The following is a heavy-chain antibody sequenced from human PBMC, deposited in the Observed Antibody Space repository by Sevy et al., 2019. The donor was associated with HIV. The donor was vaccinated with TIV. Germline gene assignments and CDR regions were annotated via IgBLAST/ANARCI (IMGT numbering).Heavy chain of an antibody. V-gene: IGHV3-30*03. Sequence: GGSLRLSCTASGFTFNTYVIHWVRQAPGKGLECVAGMLYDGSNKYYADSVKGRFTISRDNPKNTLSLQMNSLRPEDTAVYYCARVAWYEYYFDSWGQGTLVTVSS. CDR1: GFTFNTYV. J-gene: IGHJ4*02. D-gene: IGHD6-13*01. CDR3: ARVAWYEYYFDS. CDR2: MLYDGSNK.